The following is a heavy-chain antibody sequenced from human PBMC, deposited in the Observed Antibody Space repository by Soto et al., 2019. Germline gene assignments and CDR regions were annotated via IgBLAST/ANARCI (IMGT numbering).Heavy chain of an antibody. V-gene: IGHV3-15*07. CDR1: GFPFNNAW. D-gene: IGHD1-26*01. CDR3: TTDSRTTLPEIRFDY. Sequence: GGSLRLSCAASGFPFNNAWINWVRQVPGKGLEWVGRVKSKADGGSGDYAAPVKGKFVVSRDDSKDIVYLQMNSLKIEDTGVYYCTTDSRTTLPEIRFDYWGHGTQVTVS. CDR2: VKSKADGGSG. J-gene: IGHJ4*01.